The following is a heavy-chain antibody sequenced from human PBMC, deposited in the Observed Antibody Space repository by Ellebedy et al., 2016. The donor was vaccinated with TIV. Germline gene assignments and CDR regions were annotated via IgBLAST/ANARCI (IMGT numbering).Heavy chain of an antibody. CDR2: ISYDGSNK. Sequence: GESLKISCAASGFPFDSYVMNWVRQAPGKGLEWVARISYDGSNKYFADSVQGRFPISRDNSQNTLYLLMNSLRGDDTAIYYWARALNHVDTVSTAPLDCWGQGTLVTVSS. V-gene: IGHV3-30*04. CDR3: ARALNHVDTVSTAPLDC. J-gene: IGHJ4*02. D-gene: IGHD5/OR15-5a*01. CDR1: GFPFDSYV.